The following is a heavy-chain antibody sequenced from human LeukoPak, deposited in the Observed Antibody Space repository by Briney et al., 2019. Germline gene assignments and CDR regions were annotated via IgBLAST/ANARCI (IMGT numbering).Heavy chain of an antibody. CDR3: ARRGSYGGNSGLGPDY. D-gene: IGHD4-23*01. V-gene: IGHV5-51*01. Sequence: GESLKISCKGSGYSFTSYWIGWVRQMPGKGLEWMGIIYPGDSEIRYSPSFQGQVTISADKSITTAYLQWSSLKASDSAIYYCARRGSYGGNSGLGPDYWGQGTQVTVSS. CDR1: GYSFTSYW. J-gene: IGHJ4*02. CDR2: IYPGDSEI.